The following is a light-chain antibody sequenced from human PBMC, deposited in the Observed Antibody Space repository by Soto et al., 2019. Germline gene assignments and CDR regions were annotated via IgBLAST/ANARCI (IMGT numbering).Light chain of an antibody. V-gene: IGKV3D-15*01. CDR1: QSISAKH. Sequence: EIVLTQSPGLLSSSPGETAVLSCRASQSISAKHLAWYQLRPGQSPRLLIYGASGRATGVPGRFSGSGSGTEFTLTSSGLRSEDSAVYFCQQYNNWPFSFGQGTRLEIK. CDR2: GAS. CDR3: QQYNNWPFS. J-gene: IGKJ5*01.